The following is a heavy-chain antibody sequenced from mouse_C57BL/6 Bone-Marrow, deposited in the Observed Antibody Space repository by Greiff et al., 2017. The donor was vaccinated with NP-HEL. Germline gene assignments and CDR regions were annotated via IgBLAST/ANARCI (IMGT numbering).Heavy chain of an antibody. CDR3: ASYYDYYYWYFDV. V-gene: IGHV1-26*01. D-gene: IGHD2-4*01. J-gene: IGHJ1*03. Sequence: EVKLVESGPELVKPGASVKISCKASGYTFTDYYMNWVKQSHGKSLEWIGDINPNNGGTSYNQKFKGKATLTVDKSSSTAYMELRSLTSEDSAVYYCASYYDYYYWYFDVWGTGTTVTVSA. CDR2: INPNNGGT. CDR1: GYTFTDYY.